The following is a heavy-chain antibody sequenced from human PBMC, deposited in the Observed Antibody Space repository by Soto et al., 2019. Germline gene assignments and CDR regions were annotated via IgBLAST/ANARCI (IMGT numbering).Heavy chain of an antibody. CDR2: IPWNSGTL. Sequence: PGGSLRLSCVASEFTFNDFAMHWVRQAPGKGLEWVSGIPWNSGTLDYADSVRGRFSISRDNAKNSLYLQMNSLRVEDTALYYCARHRGYHYYGMDVWGQGTTVTVSS. V-gene: IGHV3-9*01. J-gene: IGHJ6*02. CDR1: EFTFNDFA. CDR3: ARHRGYHYYGMDV.